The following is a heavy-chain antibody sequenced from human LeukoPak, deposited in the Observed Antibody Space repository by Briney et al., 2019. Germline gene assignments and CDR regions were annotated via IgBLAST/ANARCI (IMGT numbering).Heavy chain of an antibody. CDR1: GGPLSSYP. J-gene: IGHJ4*02. Sequence: SVKVSCKASGGPLSSYPFNWVRQAPGQGLEWMGRIIPVVDLINYAQRFQGRVTMTADKSTNTAYMDLSSLKSDDTAVYYCASLTPTKGYWGQGTLVTVSS. V-gene: IGHV1-69*02. CDR3: ASLTPTKGY. D-gene: IGHD4-23*01. CDR2: IIPVVDLI.